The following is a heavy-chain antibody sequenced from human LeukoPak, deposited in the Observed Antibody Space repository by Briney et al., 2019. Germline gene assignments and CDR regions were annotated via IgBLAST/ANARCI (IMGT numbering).Heavy chain of an antibody. CDR3: ARVSSSSSSGAWFDP. D-gene: IGHD6-6*01. Sequence: SETLSLTCTVSGGSISSGSYYWSWIRQPAGKGLEWIGRIYTSGSTNYNPSLKSRVTISVDTSKNQFSLKLYSVPAADTAVYYCARVSSSSSSGAWFDPWGQGTLVAVSS. CDR2: IYTSGST. V-gene: IGHV4-61*02. J-gene: IGHJ5*02. CDR1: GGSISSGSYY.